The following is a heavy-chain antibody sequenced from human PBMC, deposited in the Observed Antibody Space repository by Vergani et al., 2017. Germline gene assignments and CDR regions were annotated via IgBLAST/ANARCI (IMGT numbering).Heavy chain of an antibody. CDR1: GFAFSTYG. CDR3: AKSGTYIFTNHYYMDV. Sequence: QDQLVESGGGVVQPGRSLRLSCAASGFAFSTYGMHWVRLGPGKGLDWVAVISHDGRNKYYADSGKGRFTISRDNSENTLYLQMKSLRAEDTAVYYCAKSGTYIFTNHYYMDVWGTGTTVTVSS. D-gene: IGHD1-26*01. V-gene: IGHV3-30*18. CDR2: ISHDGRNK. J-gene: IGHJ6*03.